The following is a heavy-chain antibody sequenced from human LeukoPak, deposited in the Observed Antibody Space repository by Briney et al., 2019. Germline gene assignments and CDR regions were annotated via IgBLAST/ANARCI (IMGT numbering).Heavy chain of an antibody. Sequence: ASVKVSCKTSGYPFNTFGVSWVRQAPGQGLDFMGWINTYNGNAKYVQKFQGRVTMTTDTTSNTAYMELRSLRSDDTAVYYCARNGYCSSTSCLFDYWGQGTLVTVSS. V-gene: IGHV1-18*01. D-gene: IGHD2-2*03. CDR2: INTYNGNA. CDR1: GYPFNTFG. CDR3: ARNGYCSSTSCLFDY. J-gene: IGHJ4*02.